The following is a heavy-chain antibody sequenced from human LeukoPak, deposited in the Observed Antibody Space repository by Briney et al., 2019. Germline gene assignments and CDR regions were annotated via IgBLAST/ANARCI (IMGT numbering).Heavy chain of an antibody. V-gene: IGHV1-18*01. J-gene: IGHJ4*02. CDR1: GYTFTSYG. CDR3: ARAGCYYGSGSPGDY. CDR2: ISAYNGNT. D-gene: IGHD3-10*01. Sequence: ASVKVSCKASGYTFTSYGISWVRQAPGQGLEWMGWISAYNGNTNYAQKLQGRVTMTTDTSTSTAYMELRSLRSDDTAVYYCARAGCYYGSGSPGDYWGQGTLVTVSS.